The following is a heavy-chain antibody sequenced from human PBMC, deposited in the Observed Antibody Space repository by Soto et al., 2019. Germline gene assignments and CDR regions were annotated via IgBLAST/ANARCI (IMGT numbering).Heavy chain of an antibody. CDR3: AKNQGVELVPLATVDWFDP. V-gene: IGHV3-23*01. J-gene: IGHJ5*02. Sequence: GGSLRLSCAASGFIFENFGMSWVRQAPGKGLEWISSISGSGFKKYYADSVKGRFTISRDNSKSTVYLELNNLSAEDTAVYHCAKNQGVELVPLATVDWFDPWGQGSVVTVPS. CDR1: GFIFENFG. D-gene: IGHD1-26*01. CDR2: ISGSGFKK.